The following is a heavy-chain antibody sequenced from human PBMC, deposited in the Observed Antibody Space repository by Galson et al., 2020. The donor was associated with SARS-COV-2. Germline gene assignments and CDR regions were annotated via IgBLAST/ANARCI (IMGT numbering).Heavy chain of an antibody. CDR3: TRVVEGANYCDD. CDR2: IRSKANNYAT. CDR1: GFVFSGSA. V-gene: IGHV3-73*01. Sequence: GESLKISCAASGFVFSGSALHWVRQASGRGLEWVGRIRSKANNYATAYGASVKDRFTIFRDDSKNTAYVEMHNLKTEDTAVYYCTRVVEGANYCDDWGHGALVTVSS. D-gene: IGHD1-1*01. J-gene: IGHJ4*01.